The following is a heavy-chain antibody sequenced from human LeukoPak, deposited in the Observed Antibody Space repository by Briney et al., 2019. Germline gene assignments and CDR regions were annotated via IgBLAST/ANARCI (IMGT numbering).Heavy chain of an antibody. Sequence: SETLSLTCTVSGGSTSGGGYYWSWIRQHPGKGLEWIGYIYNSGSTYYNPSLKSRVTISVDTSKNQFSLKLSSVTAADTAVYYCARGAAPPQYNWFDPWGQGTLVTVSS. CDR3: ARGAAPPQYNWFDP. D-gene: IGHD6-13*01. CDR1: GGSTSGGGYY. J-gene: IGHJ5*02. CDR2: IYNSGST. V-gene: IGHV4-31*03.